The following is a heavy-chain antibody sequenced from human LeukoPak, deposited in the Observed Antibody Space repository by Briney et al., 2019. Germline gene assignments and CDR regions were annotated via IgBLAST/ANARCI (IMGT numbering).Heavy chain of an antibody. J-gene: IGHJ4*02. Sequence: SSETLSLTCAVYGGSFSGYYWSWIRQPPGKGLEWIGEINHSGSTNYNPSLKSRVTISVDTSKSQVSLKLNSMTAADTAVYYCARGAQTYYDKAPVDYWGQGTLVTVSS. D-gene: IGHD3-22*01. V-gene: IGHV4-34*01. CDR2: INHSGST. CDR3: ARGAQTYYDKAPVDY. CDR1: GGSFSGYY.